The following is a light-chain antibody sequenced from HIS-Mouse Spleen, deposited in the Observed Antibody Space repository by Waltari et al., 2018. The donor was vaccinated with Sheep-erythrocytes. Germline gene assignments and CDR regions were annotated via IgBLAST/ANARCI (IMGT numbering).Light chain of an antibody. Sequence: DIVMTQSPLSLPVTPGEPAYLSCRSSQSLLHSNGYNYLDWYLQKPGQSPQLLIYLGSNRASGVPDRFSGSGSGTDFTLKISRVEAEDVGVYYCMQALQTPYTFGQGTKLEIK. J-gene: IGKJ2*01. CDR2: LGS. CDR3: MQALQTPYT. V-gene: IGKV2-28*01. CDR1: QSLLHSNGYNY.